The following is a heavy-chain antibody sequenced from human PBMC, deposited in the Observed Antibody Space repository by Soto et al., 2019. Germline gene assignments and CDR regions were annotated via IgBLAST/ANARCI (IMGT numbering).Heavy chain of an antibody. CDR3: ARDLGGGNDY. J-gene: IGHJ4*02. D-gene: IGHD2-15*01. CDR2: INAGNGNR. CDR1: GYTFTSYG. V-gene: IGHV1-3*01. Sequence: QVQLVQSGAEVKKPGASVKVSCKASGYTFTSYGMHWVRQAPGQRLEWMGWINAGNGNRKYSQKFQGRVTITRDTSASTAYMELSSLRSEDTTVYSWARDLGGGNDYWGQGTLVTVSS.